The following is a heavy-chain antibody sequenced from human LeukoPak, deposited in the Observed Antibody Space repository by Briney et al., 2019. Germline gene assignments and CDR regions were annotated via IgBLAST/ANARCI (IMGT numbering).Heavy chain of an antibody. CDR1: GFTFSSYA. J-gene: IGHJ4*02. D-gene: IGHD2-2*01. CDR2: ISGSGCST. CDR3: VKQLLLGLAINY. Sequence: GWSLGLSCAASGFTFSSYAMSWVRHAPGKGLEGVSAISGSGCSTYYADSVKGRFTISRDNSKNTLYLQMNSLRAEDTAVYYCVKQLLLGLAINYWGQGTLVTVSS. V-gene: IGHV3-23*01.